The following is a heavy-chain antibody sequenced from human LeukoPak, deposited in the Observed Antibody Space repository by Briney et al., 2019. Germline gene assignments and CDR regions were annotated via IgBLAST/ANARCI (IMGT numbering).Heavy chain of an antibody. V-gene: IGHV1-2*02. D-gene: IGHD6-6*01. CDR1: GYTFTGYY. Sequence: ASVKVSCKASGYTFTGYYMHRVRQAPGQGLEWMGWINPNSGGTNYAQKFQGRVTMTRDTSISTAYLELSRLRSDDTAVYYCARELVALPTFDYWGQGTLVTVSS. J-gene: IGHJ4*02. CDR2: INPNSGGT. CDR3: ARELVALPTFDY.